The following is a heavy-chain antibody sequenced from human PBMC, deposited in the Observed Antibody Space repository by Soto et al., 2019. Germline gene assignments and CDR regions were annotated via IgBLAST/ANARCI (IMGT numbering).Heavy chain of an antibody. D-gene: IGHD7-27*01. CDR3: ARENWDTNDAFDI. V-gene: IGHV3-74*01. Sequence: GGSLILSCAASGFTFSSYWMHWVRQAPGKGLVWVSRINSDGSSTSYADSVKGRFTISRDNAKNTLYLQMNSLRAEDTAGYYCARENWDTNDAFDIWGQGTMVTVSS. CDR1: GFTFSSYW. J-gene: IGHJ3*02. CDR2: INSDGSST.